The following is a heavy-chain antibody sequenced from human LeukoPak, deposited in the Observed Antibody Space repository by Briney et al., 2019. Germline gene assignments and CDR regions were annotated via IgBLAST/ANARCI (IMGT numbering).Heavy chain of an antibody. V-gene: IGHV3-21*01. CDR3: AKAYRPTIFGVVIDYYYYGMDV. CDR1: GFTFSSYS. D-gene: IGHD3-3*01. CDR2: IGSSSSYI. Sequence: GGSLRLSCAASGFTFSSYSMNWVRQAPGKGLEWVSSIGSSSSYIYYADSVKGRFTISRDNAKNSLYLQMNSLRAEDTAVYYCAKAYRPTIFGVVIDYYYYGMDVWGQGTTVTVSS. J-gene: IGHJ6*02.